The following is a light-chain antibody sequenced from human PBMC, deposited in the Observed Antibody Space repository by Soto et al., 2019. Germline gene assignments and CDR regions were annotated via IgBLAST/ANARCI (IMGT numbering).Light chain of an antibody. Sequence: DIVMTQSPDSLAVSLGERANISCKSSQSVLYSSDNKNYLAWYQQKPGQPPKLLIYWASTRESGVPDRFSGSGSGTDFTLTISSLQAEDVAVYHCQQHYSSPYTFGQGTKLEIK. CDR2: WAS. J-gene: IGKJ2*01. CDR3: QQHYSSPYT. V-gene: IGKV4-1*01. CDR1: QSVLYSSDNKNY.